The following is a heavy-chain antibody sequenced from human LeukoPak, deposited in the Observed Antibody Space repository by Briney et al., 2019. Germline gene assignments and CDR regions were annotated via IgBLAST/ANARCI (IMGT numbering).Heavy chain of an antibody. CDR2: IYYSGST. V-gene: IGHV4-59*01. CDR3: AREWSYYRFDY. Sequence: SETLSLTCTVSGGSISSYYWSWIRQPPGKGLEWIGYIYYSGSTNYNPSLKSRVTISVDTSKNQFSLKLSSVTAADTAVYYCAREWSYYRFDYWGQGTLVTVSS. CDR1: GGSISSYY. D-gene: IGHD1-26*01. J-gene: IGHJ4*02.